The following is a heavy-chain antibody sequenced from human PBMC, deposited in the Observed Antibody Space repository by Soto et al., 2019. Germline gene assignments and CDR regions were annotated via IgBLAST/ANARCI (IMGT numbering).Heavy chain of an antibody. CDR1: GGTFYTYT. D-gene: IGHD1-1*01. CDR3: ARIPPYRLPTPDDLDS. Sequence: QVQLVQSGAEVRKPGSSVQVSCKASGGTFYTYTFSWVRQAPGQGLEWMGSITPIYPTTNYAEKFQGRLTVTADGSTSTAHMELSRLTSDDPAVYYCARIPPYRLPTPDDLDSWGQGTLVTVSS. J-gene: IGHJ4*02. CDR2: ITPIYPTT. V-gene: IGHV1-69*15.